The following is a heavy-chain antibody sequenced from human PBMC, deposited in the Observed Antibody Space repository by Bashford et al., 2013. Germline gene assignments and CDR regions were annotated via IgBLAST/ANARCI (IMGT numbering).Heavy chain of an antibody. Sequence: VRQAPGKGLEWVANIKQDGSATYYVDSVKGRFTISRDNAKNSLYLQMNSLRAEDAAVYYCARDPGIAAAGTVGYFDYWGQGALVTVSS. CDR3: ARDPGIAAAGTVGYFDY. V-gene: IGHV3-7*01. CDR2: IKQDGSAT. J-gene: IGHJ4*02. D-gene: IGHD6-13*01.